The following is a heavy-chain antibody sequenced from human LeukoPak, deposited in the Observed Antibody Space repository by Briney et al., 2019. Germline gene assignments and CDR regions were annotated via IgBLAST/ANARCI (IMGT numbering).Heavy chain of an antibody. CDR2: INPNSGGT. J-gene: IGHJ6*02. CDR3: ARAVTAPLRYYYGMDV. Sequence: ASVKVSCTASGYTFTGYYMHWVRQAPGQGLEWMGWINPNSGGTNYAQKFQGRVTMTRDTSISTAYMELSRLRSDDTAVYYCARAVTAPLRYYYGMDVWGQGTTVTVSS. CDR1: GYTFTGYY. D-gene: IGHD2-21*02. V-gene: IGHV1-2*02.